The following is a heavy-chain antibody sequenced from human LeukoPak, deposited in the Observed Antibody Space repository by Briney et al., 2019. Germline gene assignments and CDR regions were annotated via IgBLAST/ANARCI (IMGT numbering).Heavy chain of an antibody. CDR2: INWNGGST. CDR3: ARDLGQYYDTSDNWFDP. CDR1: GFTFDDYG. Sequence: GGSLRLSCAASGFTFDDYGMSWVRRAPGKGLEWVSGINWNGGSTGYADSVKGRFTISRDNAKNSLYLQMNSLRAEDTAVYYCARDLGQYYDTSDNWFDPRGQGTLVTVSS. J-gene: IGHJ5*02. D-gene: IGHD3-22*01. V-gene: IGHV3-20*04.